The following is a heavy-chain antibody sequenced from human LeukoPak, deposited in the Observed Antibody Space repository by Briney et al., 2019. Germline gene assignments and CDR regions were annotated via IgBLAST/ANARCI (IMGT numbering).Heavy chain of an antibody. J-gene: IGHJ2*01. Sequence: GASLKVSCDAPGYTFSRSYMHWVRQAPGQGLEWIGWSNIDTGDTKYAQKIQGRVTMTRDTSITTAYMELSGLRYDDTGVYYCASVYIGTYNWYFDIWGRGTLVSVSS. V-gene: IGHV1-2*02. CDR1: GYTFSRSY. D-gene: IGHD1-26*01. CDR2: SNIDTGDT. CDR3: ASVYIGTYNWYFDI.